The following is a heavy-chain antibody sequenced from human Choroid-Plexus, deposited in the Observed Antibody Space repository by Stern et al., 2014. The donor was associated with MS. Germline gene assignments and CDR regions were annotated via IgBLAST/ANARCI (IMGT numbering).Heavy chain of an antibody. CDR3: AKDRQYLTYFFDH. CDR1: GFTFGRCD. J-gene: IGHJ5*02. Sequence: VHLVESGGGVVQPGRPLRLSCVASGFTFGRCDMHWVRQAPGKGLEWVAGVSYDGSKKCYGDSVKGRLPISRDNSQNTLYMQMSSLRPEDTAVYYCAKDRQYLTYFFDHWGQGSLVTVSS. CDR2: VSYDGSKK. D-gene: IGHD2/OR15-2a*01. V-gene: IGHV3-30*18.